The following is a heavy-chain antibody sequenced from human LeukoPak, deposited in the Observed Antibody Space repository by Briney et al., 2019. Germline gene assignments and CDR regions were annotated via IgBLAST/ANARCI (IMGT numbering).Heavy chain of an antibody. Sequence: PSETLSLTCTVSGGSISSYYWSWIRQPAGKGLEWIGRIYTSGSTNYNPSLKSRVTMSVDTSKNQFSLKLSSVAAADTAVYYCARDSTSGYSGYDSDYWGQGTLVTVSS. J-gene: IGHJ4*02. CDR3: ARDSTSGYSGYDSDY. CDR1: GGSISSYY. D-gene: IGHD5-12*01. V-gene: IGHV4-4*07. CDR2: IYTSGST.